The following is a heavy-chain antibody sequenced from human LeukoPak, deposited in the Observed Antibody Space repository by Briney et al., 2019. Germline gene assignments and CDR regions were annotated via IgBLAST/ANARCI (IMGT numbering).Heavy chain of an antibody. Sequence: GGSLRLSCAASGFTFSSYAMSWVRQAPGKGREWVSAISGSAGSTYYADSVKGRFTISRDNSQNTLYLQMNSLRAEDTAVYYCAKPRDGYNYGAFDIWGQGTMVTVSS. D-gene: IGHD5-24*01. CDR2: ISGSAGST. CDR1: GFTFSSYA. CDR3: AKPRDGYNYGAFDI. J-gene: IGHJ3*02. V-gene: IGHV3-23*01.